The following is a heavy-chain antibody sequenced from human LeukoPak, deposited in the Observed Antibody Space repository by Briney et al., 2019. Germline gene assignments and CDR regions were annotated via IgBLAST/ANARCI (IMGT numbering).Heavy chain of an antibody. D-gene: IGHD3-10*01. V-gene: IGHV4-39*01. Sequence: SFSSNWMHWVRQAPGKGLEWIGSIYDSGSTYYNPSLKSRVTISVDTSKNQFSLKLNSVTAADTAVYYCARHYGPWGQGTLVTVSS. J-gene: IGHJ5*02. CDR3: ARHYGP. CDR1: SFSSNW. CDR2: IYDSGST.